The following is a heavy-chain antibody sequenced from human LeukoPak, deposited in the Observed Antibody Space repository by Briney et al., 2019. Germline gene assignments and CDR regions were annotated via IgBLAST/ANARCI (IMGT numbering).Heavy chain of an antibody. J-gene: IGHJ4*02. V-gene: IGHV3-23*01. Sequence: GGSLRLSCAASGFPFSSYVMSWVRQAPGKGLEWVSAISDNGGDTKYADSVKGRFTISRDNSKNTLYLQMNSLRAEDTAIYYCGKDWKLDYWGQGTLVTVSS. CDR3: GKDWKLDY. CDR2: ISDNGGDT. D-gene: IGHD1-1*01. CDR1: GFPFSSYV.